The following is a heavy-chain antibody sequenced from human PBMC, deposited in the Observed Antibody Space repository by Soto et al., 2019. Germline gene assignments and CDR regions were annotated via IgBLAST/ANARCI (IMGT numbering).Heavy chain of an antibody. J-gene: IGHJ5*02. V-gene: IGHV4-4*07. D-gene: IGHD6-13*01. Sequence: QLQLQESGPGLVKASETLSPTCIVSGGSISEKYWNWVRQPPGKGLEWIGLIFANGHTDYNPSLKSRVTMSVDASKNQFSLRLTSMTAADTAVYYCVASLAASGLNWLDPWGRGTLVTVSS. CDR3: VASLAASGLNWLDP. CDR2: IFANGHT. CDR1: GGSISEKY.